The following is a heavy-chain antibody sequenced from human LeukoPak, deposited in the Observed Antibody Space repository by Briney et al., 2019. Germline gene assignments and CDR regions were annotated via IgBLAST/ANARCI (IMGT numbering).Heavy chain of an antibody. CDR3: TRGVGIFDY. CDR1: GFTFGDYA. J-gene: IGHJ4*02. Sequence: GGSLRLSCTASGFTFGDYAMSWVRQAPGKGLEWVGFIRSKAYGGTTEYAASVKGRFTISRDDSKSTAYLQMNSLKTEDTAVYYCTRGVGIFDYWGQGTLVTVSS. V-gene: IGHV3-49*04. D-gene: IGHD1-26*01. CDR2: IRSKAYGGTT.